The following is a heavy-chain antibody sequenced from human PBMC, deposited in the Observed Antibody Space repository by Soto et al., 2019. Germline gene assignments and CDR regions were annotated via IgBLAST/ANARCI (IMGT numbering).Heavy chain of an antibody. CDR3: SRARYCTSPSCYNHYYYGMDI. V-gene: IGHV1-18*04. J-gene: IGHJ6*02. CDR2: GGVYNGKT. Sequence: QVQLVQSGGEVKKPGASVRVSCKAPGYTFTKYGITWVRQAPGQGLEWMGWGGVYNGKTNYARKLQGRVIMTADTSASTAYMELRSVRSDDTAVYYCSRARYCTSPSCYNHYYYGMDIWGQGTTVSVSS. CDR1: GYTFTKYG. D-gene: IGHD2-2*02.